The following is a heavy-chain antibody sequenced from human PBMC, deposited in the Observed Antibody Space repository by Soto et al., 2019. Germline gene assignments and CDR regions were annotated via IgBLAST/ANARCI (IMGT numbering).Heavy chain of an antibody. D-gene: IGHD1-26*01. J-gene: IGHJ4*02. Sequence: GGSLRLSCAASGFTFSSYTMSWVRQAPGKGLEWVSSFNAGGANTWYADSVKGRFTISRDKSKNMVYLQMNSLRSEDTAIYYCAKDLGGAPGTGDGFDYWGQGTLVTVSS. CDR2: FNAGGANT. CDR3: AKDLGGAPGTGDGFDY. V-gene: IGHV3-23*01. CDR1: GFTFSSYT.